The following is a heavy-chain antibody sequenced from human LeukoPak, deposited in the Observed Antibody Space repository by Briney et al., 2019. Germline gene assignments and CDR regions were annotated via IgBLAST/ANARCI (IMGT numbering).Heavy chain of an antibody. CDR1: GGSVSSGSYY. J-gene: IGHJ6*04. CDR3: ARGYYYGSGSYYYSYYYGMDV. CDR2: IYDSGST. D-gene: IGHD3-10*01. Sequence: PSETLSLTCTVSGGSVSSGSYYWSWIRQPPGKGLEWIGYIYDSGSTNYNPSLKSRVTISVDTSKNQFSLKLSSVTAADTAVYYCARGYYYGSGSYYYSYYYGMDVWGKGTTVTVSS. V-gene: IGHV4-61*01.